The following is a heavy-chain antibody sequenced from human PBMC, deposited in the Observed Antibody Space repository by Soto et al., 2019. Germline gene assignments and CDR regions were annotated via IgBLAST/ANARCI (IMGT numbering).Heavy chain of an antibody. V-gene: IGHV3-53*01. CDR3: ARSGSSGWADFDY. J-gene: IGHJ4*02. D-gene: IGHD6-19*01. CDR2: IYSGGST. CDR1: GYTVSRNY. Sequence: EAQLVESGGGLIQPGGSLRLSCAASGYTVSRNYMSWVRQAPGKGLEWVSVIYSGGSTYYADSVKGRFTISRDNSKNTLYLQINSLRAEDTAVYYCARSGSSGWADFDYWGQGTLVTVSS.